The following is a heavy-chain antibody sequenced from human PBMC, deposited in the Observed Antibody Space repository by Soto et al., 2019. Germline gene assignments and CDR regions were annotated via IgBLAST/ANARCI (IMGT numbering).Heavy chain of an antibody. Sequence: QVQMEQSGAEVKKPGASVKVSCKTSGFTFRSNGIVWVRQAPGQRLEWMGWISPYNGNTKYAQKVQGRVTLTTDVSTSTAYVELRSLRSDDTAVYYCARGKYYYDNSGWGIFDYWGQGTLVTVSS. CDR3: ARGKYYYDNSGWGIFDY. D-gene: IGHD3-22*01. J-gene: IGHJ4*02. V-gene: IGHV1-18*04. CDR2: ISPYNGNT. CDR1: GFTFRSNG.